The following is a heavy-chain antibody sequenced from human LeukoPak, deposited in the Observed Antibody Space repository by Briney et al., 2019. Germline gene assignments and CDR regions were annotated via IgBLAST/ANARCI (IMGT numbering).Heavy chain of an antibody. Sequence: GGSLRLSCAASGFTFDDYGLSWVRQVPGKGLEWVSGLNWNGASIGYADSVKGRFTISRDNAKNSLYLQMNSLRAEDTALYYCAKAEEYCSSTSCSGGIDYWGQGTLVTVSS. CDR3: AKAEEYCSSTSCSGGIDY. J-gene: IGHJ4*02. CDR1: GFTFDDYG. CDR2: LNWNGASI. D-gene: IGHD2-2*01. V-gene: IGHV3-20*04.